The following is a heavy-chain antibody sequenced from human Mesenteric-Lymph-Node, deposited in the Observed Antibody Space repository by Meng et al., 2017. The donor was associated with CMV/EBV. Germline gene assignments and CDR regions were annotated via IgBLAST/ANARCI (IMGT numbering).Heavy chain of an antibody. CDR2: MNPNSGNT. J-gene: IGHJ5*02. Sequence: TVTSDDINWVRQATGQGLEWMGWMNPNSGNTDYAQKFQGRVTMTRNTSISTAYMELSSLRSEDTAVYYCAREWGIAARRDTYNWFDPWGQGTLVTVSS. V-gene: IGHV1-8*01. CDR1: TVTSDD. CDR3: AREWGIAARRDTYNWFDP. D-gene: IGHD6-6*01.